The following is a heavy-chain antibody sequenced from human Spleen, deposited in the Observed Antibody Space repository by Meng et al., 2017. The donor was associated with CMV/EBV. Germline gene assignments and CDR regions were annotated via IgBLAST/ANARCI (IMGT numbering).Heavy chain of an antibody. J-gene: IGHJ3*02. CDR2: ISGSGGIT. D-gene: IGHD3-22*01. CDR3: AKTQYYYDSSGRGAFDI. Sequence: GGSLRLSCAASGFTFSSYAMSWVRQAPGKGLEWVSAISGSGGITYFTDSEKGRFTISRDNSKNTLYLQMNSLRAEDTAVYYCAKTQYYYDSSGRGAFDIWGQGTMVTVSS. CDR1: GFTFSSYA. V-gene: IGHV3-23*01.